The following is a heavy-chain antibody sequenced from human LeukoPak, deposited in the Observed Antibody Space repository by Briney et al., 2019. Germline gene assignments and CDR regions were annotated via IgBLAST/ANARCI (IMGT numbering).Heavy chain of an antibody. J-gene: IGHJ4*02. CDR1: GFTFDDFA. D-gene: IGHD4-17*01. V-gene: IGHV3-9*01. CDR2: ISWNSGSI. Sequence: PGGSLRLSCAASGFTFDDFAMHWVRQAPGKGLEWVSGISWNSGSIAYADSVKGRFTISRDNAKNSLYLQMNSLKAEDTALYYCAKDTRTWATTTFDYWGQGTLVTVSS. CDR3: AKDTRTWATTTFDY.